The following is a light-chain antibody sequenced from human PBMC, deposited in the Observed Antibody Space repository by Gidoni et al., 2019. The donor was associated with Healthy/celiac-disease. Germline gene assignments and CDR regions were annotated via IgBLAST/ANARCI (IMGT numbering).Light chain of an antibody. CDR3: QQYNKWPPLT. Sequence: EIVMTQSPPTLSVSPGERATLSCRASQRVSSNLAWSQQKPGQAPRLLISGASTRATGIPARFSGSGSGTEFTLTISSLQSEDFAVYYCQQYNKWPPLTFGGGTKVEIK. CDR1: QRVSSN. V-gene: IGKV3D-15*01. CDR2: GAS. J-gene: IGKJ4*01.